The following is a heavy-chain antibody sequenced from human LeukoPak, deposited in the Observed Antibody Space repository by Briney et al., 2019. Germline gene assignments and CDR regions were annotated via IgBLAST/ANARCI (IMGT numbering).Heavy chain of an antibody. Sequence: SETLSLTCAVSGYSISSGHYWGWIRPPPGKGLEWIGSIYHSGSTYYNPSLKSRVTISVDTSKNQSSLNLSSVTAADTAVYYCASKPFLSGSFDYWGQGTLVTVSS. D-gene: IGHD1-26*01. J-gene: IGHJ4*02. CDR1: GYSISSGHY. CDR3: ASKPFLSGSFDY. CDR2: IYHSGST. V-gene: IGHV4-38-2*01.